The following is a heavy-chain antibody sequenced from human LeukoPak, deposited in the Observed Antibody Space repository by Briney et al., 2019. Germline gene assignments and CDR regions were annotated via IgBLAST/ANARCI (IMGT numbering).Heavy chain of an antibody. V-gene: IGHV3-73*01. Sequence: GGSLRLSCATSGFTFSGSAMHWVRQASGKGLEWVGRIRSKANSYATAYAASVKGRFTISRDDSKNTAYLQMNSLKTEDTAVYYCTSKVVPAAYYGMDVWGQGTTVTVSS. D-gene: IGHD2-2*01. CDR3: TSKVVPAAYYGMDV. CDR1: GFTFSGSA. J-gene: IGHJ6*02. CDR2: IRSKANSYAT.